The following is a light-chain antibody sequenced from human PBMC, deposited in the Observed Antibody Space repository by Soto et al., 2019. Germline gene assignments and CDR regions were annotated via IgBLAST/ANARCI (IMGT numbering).Light chain of an antibody. CDR1: QSISSGY. V-gene: IGKV3-20*01. Sequence: ETVLTQSPGTLSLSPGERATLSCRASQSISSGYLAWYQQRHGQAPRLLISGASNRATGIPDRFSGSGSGTDFTLTISRLEPEDFAVYDCQQYGGSPLVTFGGWTKVEIK. CDR2: GAS. J-gene: IGKJ4*01. CDR3: QQYGGSPLVT.